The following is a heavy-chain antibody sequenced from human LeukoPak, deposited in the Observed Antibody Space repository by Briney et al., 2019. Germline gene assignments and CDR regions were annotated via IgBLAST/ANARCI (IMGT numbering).Heavy chain of an antibody. CDR1: GYTFTSYD. CDR3: ARGTTVLLWFGELLSSSHAFDI. CDR2: MNPNSGNT. V-gene: IGHV1-8*01. Sequence: ASVKVSCMASGYTFTSYDINWVRQATGQGLEWMGWMNPNSGNTGYAQKFQGRVTMTRNTSISTAYMELSSLRSEDTAVYYCARGTTVLLWFGELLSSSHAFDIWGQGTMVTVSS. D-gene: IGHD3-10*01. J-gene: IGHJ3*02.